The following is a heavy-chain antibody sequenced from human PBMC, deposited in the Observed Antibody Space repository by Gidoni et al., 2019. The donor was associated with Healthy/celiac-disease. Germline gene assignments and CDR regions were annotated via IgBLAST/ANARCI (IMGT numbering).Heavy chain of an antibody. D-gene: IGHD5-18*01. J-gene: IGHJ4*02. CDR2: RNPNSGGT. V-gene: IGHV1-2*02. Sequence: QVQLVPSGAEVKTPGASVQVSCKASGQTFTGYYMHWVRQAPGNGHEWMGWRNPNSGGTNYAQKLQGRVTMTRDTSISTAYMELSRLRSDDTAVYYCARGLDTAMSGYWGQGTLVTVSS. CDR1: GQTFTGYY. CDR3: ARGLDTAMSGY.